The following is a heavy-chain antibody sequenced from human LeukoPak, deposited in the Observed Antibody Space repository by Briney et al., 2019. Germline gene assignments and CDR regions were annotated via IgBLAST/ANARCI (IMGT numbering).Heavy chain of an antibody. V-gene: IGHV4-59*01. Sequence: ASETLSLTCTVSGGSISSYYWSWIRQPPGKGLEWIGYIYYSGSTNYNPSLKSRVTISVDTSKNQFSLKLSSVTAADTAVYYCARGARGYSYGYSARPLDFDYWGQGTLVTVSS. CDR2: IYYSGST. J-gene: IGHJ4*02. D-gene: IGHD5-18*01. CDR1: GGSISSYY. CDR3: ARGARGYSYGYSARPLDFDY.